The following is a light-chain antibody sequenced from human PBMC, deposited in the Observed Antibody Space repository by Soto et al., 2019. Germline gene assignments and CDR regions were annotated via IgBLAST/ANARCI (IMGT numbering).Light chain of an antibody. Sequence: DVHMTQSASSLSASVGDRVTITCRASQSISNYLNWYLQKPGKAPKLLIYAASSLQSGVPSRFSGSGSGTDFTLTTSSLQPEDFATFFCQQSYTAPVTFGQGTRLEIK. J-gene: IGKJ5*01. CDR1: QSISNY. CDR3: QQSYTAPVT. CDR2: AAS. V-gene: IGKV1-39*01.